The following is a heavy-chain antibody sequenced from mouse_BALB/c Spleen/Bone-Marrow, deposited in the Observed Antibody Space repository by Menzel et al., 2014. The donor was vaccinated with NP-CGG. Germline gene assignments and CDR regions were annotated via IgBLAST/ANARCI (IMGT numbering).Heavy chain of an antibody. CDR2: IYPGDGDT. Sequence: VRLQESGAELVRPGSSVKISCKASGYAFXSYWMNWVKQRPGQGLEWIGQIYPGDGDTNYNGNFKDKATLTVDRSSSTAFMQLSSLTSEDSAVYFCARWYRDPHFAMDYWGPGTSVTVSS. CDR1: GYAFXSYW. CDR3: ARWYRDPHFAMDY. D-gene: IGHD2-14*01. V-gene: IGHV1-80*01. J-gene: IGHJ4*01.